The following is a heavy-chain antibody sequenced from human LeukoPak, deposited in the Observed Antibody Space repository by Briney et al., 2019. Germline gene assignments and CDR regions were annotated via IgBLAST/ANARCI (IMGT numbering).Heavy chain of an antibody. CDR2: IQDDGSTK. Sequence: GSLRLSCAASGFTFRNYGMHWVRQAPGKGLEWVAFIQDDGSTKYYADSVKGRFTISRDNSKSTLYLQMNSLRVEDTGVFYCAKGAVRRLTFFAVGMTDQGRLFDYWGQGTPVTVSS. CDR3: AKGAVRRLTFFAVGMTDQGRLFDY. D-gene: IGHD3-3*01. CDR1: GFTFRNYG. V-gene: IGHV3-30*02. J-gene: IGHJ4*02.